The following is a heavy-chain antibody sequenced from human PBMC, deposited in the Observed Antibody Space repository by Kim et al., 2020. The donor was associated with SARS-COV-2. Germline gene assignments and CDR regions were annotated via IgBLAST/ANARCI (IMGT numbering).Heavy chain of an antibody. CDR2: IDRNGGTT. Sequence: GGSLRLSCAASGFTFDDYGMNWVRQAPGKGLEWVSGIDRNGGTTGYADSVKGRFTISRDNAKNSLYLQMNSLRAEDTALYYCARAPRPGYSSGRINWFDSWGQGTLVTVSS. V-gene: IGHV3-20*04. CDR1: GFTFDDYG. CDR3: ARAPRPGYSSGRINWFDS. J-gene: IGHJ5*01. D-gene: IGHD6-19*01.